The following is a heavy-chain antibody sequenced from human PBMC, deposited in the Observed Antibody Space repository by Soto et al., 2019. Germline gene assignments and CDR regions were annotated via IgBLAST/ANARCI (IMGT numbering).Heavy chain of an antibody. J-gene: IGHJ4*02. CDR2: IYYSGST. CDR1: GGYISSYY. D-gene: IGHD3-3*01. CDR3: AATLFGVVGYYFDY. V-gene: IGHV4-59*01. Sequence: ASETLSLTCTVSGGYISSYYLSWIRQPPGKGLEWIGYIYYSGSTNYNPSLKSRVTIAVDTSKNQFSLRLSSVTAADTAVYYCAATLFGVVGYYFDYWGQGTLVTVSS.